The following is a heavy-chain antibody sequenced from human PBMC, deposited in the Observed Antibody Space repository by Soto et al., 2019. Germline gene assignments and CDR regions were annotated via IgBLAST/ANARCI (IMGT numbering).Heavy chain of an antibody. CDR2: ISAYNGNT. CDR1: GYTFTSYG. D-gene: IGHD3-22*01. J-gene: IGHJ6*02. Sequence: QVQLVQSGAEVKKPGASVKVSCKASGYTFTSYGISWVRQAPGQGLEWMGWISAYNGNTNYAQKLHGRVTMTTDTSTTTAYMELRRLRSDDTAVYYCAREGYYDSSGYQYGMDVWGQGTTVTVSS. V-gene: IGHV1-18*01. CDR3: AREGYYDSSGYQYGMDV.